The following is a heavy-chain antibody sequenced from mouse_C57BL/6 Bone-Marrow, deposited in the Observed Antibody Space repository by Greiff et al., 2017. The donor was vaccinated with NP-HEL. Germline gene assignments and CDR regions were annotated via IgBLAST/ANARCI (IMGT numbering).Heavy chain of an antibody. CDR3: AREGLRGNYFDY. Sequence: EVKLMESGPGLVKPSQSLSLTCSVTGYSITSGYYWNWIRQFPGNKLEWMGYISYDGSNNYNPSLKNRISITRDTSKNQFFLKLNSVTTEDTATYYCAREGLRGNYFDYWGQGTTLTVSS. CDR2: ISYDGSN. J-gene: IGHJ2*01. D-gene: IGHD1-1*01. CDR1: GYSITSGYY. V-gene: IGHV3-6*01.